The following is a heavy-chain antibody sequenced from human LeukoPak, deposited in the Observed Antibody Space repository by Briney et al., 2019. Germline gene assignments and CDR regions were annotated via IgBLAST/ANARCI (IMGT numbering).Heavy chain of an antibody. CDR1: GVSFSGNY. V-gene: IGHV4-34*01. J-gene: IGHJ4*02. Sequence: SETLSLTCGVRGVSFSGNYWSWIRQSPGKGLEWIGEIYQSKYTTYNPSLKSRVTIWADTSVNQLSLRVTSVTAADTAIYYCARISCSPGGDSCYDYWGRGTLVTVSS. CDR3: ARISCSPGGDSCYDY. D-gene: IGHD2-21*02. CDR2: IYQSKYT.